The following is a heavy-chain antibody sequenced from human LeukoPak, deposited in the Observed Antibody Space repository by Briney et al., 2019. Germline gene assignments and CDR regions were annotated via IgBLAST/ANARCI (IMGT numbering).Heavy chain of an antibody. J-gene: IGHJ4*02. V-gene: IGHV4-59*01. CDR1: GGSIRGYY. CDR3: ARGGPYDSGTFYFDY. D-gene: IGHD3-10*01. Sequence: SETLSLTCSVSGGSIRGYYWNWIRQPPGKGLEWIGYIYNSGSTNYNPSLKSRVTISVDTSKNQFSLKLSSVTAADSAVYYCARGGPYDSGTFYFDYWGQGTLVTVSS. CDR2: IYNSGST.